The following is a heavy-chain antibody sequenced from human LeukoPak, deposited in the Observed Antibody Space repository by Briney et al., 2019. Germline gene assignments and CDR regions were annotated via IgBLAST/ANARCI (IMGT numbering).Heavy chain of an antibody. D-gene: IGHD3-3*01. V-gene: IGHV3-30*18. J-gene: IGHJ6*02. CDR1: GFTFSSYG. Sequence: PGGSLRLSCAASGFTFSSYGMHWVRQAPGKGLEWVAVISYDGSNKYYADSVKGRFTISRDNSKNTLYLQMNSLRAEDTAVYYCAKDLSGYDFWSGYATPYYYYGMDVWGQGTTVTVSS. CDR3: AKDLSGYDFWSGYATPYYYYGMDV. CDR2: ISYDGSNK.